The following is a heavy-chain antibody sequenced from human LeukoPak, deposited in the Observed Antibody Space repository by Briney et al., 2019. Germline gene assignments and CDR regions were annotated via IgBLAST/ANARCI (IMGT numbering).Heavy chain of an antibody. CDR3: ARGYFDWLPHFDY. V-gene: IGHV3-7*01. D-gene: IGHD3-9*01. J-gene: IGHJ4*02. CDR1: GFTFNNDW. CDR2: IKQDGSEK. Sequence: PGGSRRLSCAASGFTFNNDWMTWFRQAPGKGLEWVANIKQDGSEKYYVASVKGRFTISRDNARNSLYLQMNSLKAEDTAVYYCARGYFDWLPHFDYWGQGTLVTVSS.